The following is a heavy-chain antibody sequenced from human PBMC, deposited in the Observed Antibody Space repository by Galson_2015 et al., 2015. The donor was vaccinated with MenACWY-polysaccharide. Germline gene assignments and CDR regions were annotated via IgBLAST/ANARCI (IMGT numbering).Heavy chain of an antibody. D-gene: IGHD5-12*01. V-gene: IGHV1-8*01. CDR2: MNPNSGNT. Sequence: SVKVSCKASGYMFTSYDINWVRQAPGHGLEWMGWMNPNSGNTGYAQKFQGRVTMTRNTSIRTAYMELSRLRSDDTAVYYCARGGYPNYFDYWGQGTLVTVSS. J-gene: IGHJ4*02. CDR3: ARGGYPNYFDY. CDR1: GYMFTSYD.